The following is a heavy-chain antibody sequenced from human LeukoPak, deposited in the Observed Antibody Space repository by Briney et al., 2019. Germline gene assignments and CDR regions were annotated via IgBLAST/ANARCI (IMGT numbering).Heavy chain of an antibody. CDR3: ARGPNRYSSGWYYFDY. D-gene: IGHD6-19*01. CDR2: IYYSGST. CDR1: GGSITNYY. V-gene: IGHV4-59*01. Sequence: SETLSLTCTVSGGSITNYYWSWIWQPPGRGLEWIGYIYYSGSTNYNPSLKSRVSISVDTSKNQFSLKLNSVTAADTAVYYCARGPNRYSSGWYYFDYWGQGTLVTVSS. J-gene: IGHJ4*02.